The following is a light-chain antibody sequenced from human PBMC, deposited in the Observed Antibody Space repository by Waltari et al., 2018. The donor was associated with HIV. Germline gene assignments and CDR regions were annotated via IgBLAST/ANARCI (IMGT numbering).Light chain of an antibody. CDR3: CSYAGSTTWL. CDR2: EDD. Sequence: SALTQPASVSGSPGQAITVSCTGSSSDVGSYNLVSWYQQHPGKAPKLMIYEDDKRPSGVSNRFSGSKSGNTASLTISGLQAEDEADYYCCSYAGSTTWLFGGGTKLTV. J-gene: IGLJ3*02. V-gene: IGLV2-23*01. CDR1: SSDVGSYNL.